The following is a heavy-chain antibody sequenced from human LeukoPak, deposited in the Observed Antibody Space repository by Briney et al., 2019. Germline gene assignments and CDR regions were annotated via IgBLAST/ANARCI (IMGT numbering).Heavy chain of an antibody. CDR2: IIPIFGTA. D-gene: IGHD6-13*01. J-gene: IGHJ5*02. CDR3: ARAAAAGTSWFDP. CDR1: GGTFSSYA. Sequence: SVKVSCKASGGTFSSYAISWVRQAPGQGLEWMGGIIPIFGTANYAQKLQGRVTMTTDTSTSTAYMELRSLRSDDTAVYYCARAAAAGTSWFDPWGQGTLVTVSS. V-gene: IGHV1-69*05.